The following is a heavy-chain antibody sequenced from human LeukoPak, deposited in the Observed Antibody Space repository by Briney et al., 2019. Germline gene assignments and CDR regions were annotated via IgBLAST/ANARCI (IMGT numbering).Heavy chain of an antibody. CDR3: ARQLPTAAADTRGYFDY. V-gene: IGHV4-39*01. J-gene: IGHJ4*02. CDR2: LFYGENT. D-gene: IGHD6-25*01. Sequence: AETLSLTCTVSGDSIITEDYYWGWIRQAPGKGLEWIGSLFYGENTHYNPFLKSRATLSVDASNNQFSLKLTSVTAADAAVYFCARQLPTAAADTRGYFDYWGQGTVVTVSS. CDR1: GDSIITEDYY.